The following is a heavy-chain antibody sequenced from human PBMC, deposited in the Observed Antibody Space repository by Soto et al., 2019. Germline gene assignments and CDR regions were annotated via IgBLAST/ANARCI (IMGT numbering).Heavy chain of an antibody. CDR3: AKDFEYCRSTSCPFDY. D-gene: IGHD2-2*01. J-gene: IGHJ4*02. Sequence: GGSLRLSCAASGFTFSSYAMSWVRQAPGKGLEWVSAISGSGVSTYYADSVKGRFTISRDNSKNTLYLQMNSLRAEDTAVYYCAKDFEYCRSTSCPFDYWGQGTMVTVYS. CDR1: GFTFSSYA. V-gene: IGHV3-23*01. CDR2: ISGSGVST.